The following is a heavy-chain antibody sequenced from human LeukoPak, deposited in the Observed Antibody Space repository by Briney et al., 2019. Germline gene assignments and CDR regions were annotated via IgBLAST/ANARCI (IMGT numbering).Heavy chain of an antibody. D-gene: IGHD3-9*01. CDR3: AKDFLVSRYFDWSRAPYGMDV. J-gene: IGHJ6*03. Sequence: GGSLRLSCAASGFTFSSYAMSWVRQAPGKGLEWVSAISGSGGSTYYADSVKGRFTISRDNSKNTLYLQMNSLRAEDTAVYYCAKDFLVSRYFDWSRAPYGMDVWGKGTTVTVSS. CDR1: GFTFSSYA. V-gene: IGHV3-23*01. CDR2: ISGSGGST.